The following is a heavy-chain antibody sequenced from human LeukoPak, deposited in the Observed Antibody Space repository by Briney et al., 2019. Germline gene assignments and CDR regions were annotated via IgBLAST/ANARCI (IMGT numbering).Heavy chain of an antibody. Sequence: PGGSLRLSCAASGFSFSTYAMSWVRQAPGRALEWVSSISESGAKTYYADSVKGRFTISRDNAKNTLYLQMNSLSAEDTAVYYCAKDQRPSGSYGYFDYWGQGTLVTVSS. CDR2: ISESGAKT. V-gene: IGHV3-23*01. CDR1: GFSFSTYA. J-gene: IGHJ4*02. D-gene: IGHD3-10*01. CDR3: AKDQRPSGSYGYFDY.